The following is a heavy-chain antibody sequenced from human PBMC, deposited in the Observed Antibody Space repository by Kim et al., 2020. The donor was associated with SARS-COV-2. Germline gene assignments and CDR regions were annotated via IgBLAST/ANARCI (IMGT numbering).Heavy chain of an antibody. J-gene: IGHJ4*02. D-gene: IGHD3-10*01. CDR3: ARAVGSGSSYYFDY. CDR1: GYSISSGYY. CDR2: IYHSGST. V-gene: IGHV4-38-2*02. Sequence: SETLSLTCTVSGYSISSGYYWGWIRQPPGKGLEWIGSIYHSGSTYYNPSLKSRVTISVDTSKNQFSLKLSSVTAADTAVYYCARAVGSGSSYYFDYWGQG.